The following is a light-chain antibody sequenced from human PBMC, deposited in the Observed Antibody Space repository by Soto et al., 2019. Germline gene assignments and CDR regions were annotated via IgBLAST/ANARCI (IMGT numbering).Light chain of an antibody. Sequence: DIQMTQSPSSLSASVGDRVTIACQASQDISHFLNWYQQKPGKAPKLLIYDASNLETGVPSRFSGSGSGTDFTFTISSLQPEDFATYYCQQYDNVPITFGRGTRLEIK. CDR1: QDISHF. CDR3: QQYDNVPIT. CDR2: DAS. J-gene: IGKJ5*01. V-gene: IGKV1-33*01.